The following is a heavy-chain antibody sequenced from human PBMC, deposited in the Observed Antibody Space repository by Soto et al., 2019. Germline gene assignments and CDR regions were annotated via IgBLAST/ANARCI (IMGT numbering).Heavy chain of an antibody. J-gene: IGHJ3*02. CDR3: AREPSSNKPAGDFDI. CDR2: IKQDGSEK. V-gene: IGHV3-7*05. Sequence: GGSLRLSCAASGFTFSSYWMSWVRQAPGKGLEWVANIKQDGSEKYYVDSVKGRFTISRDNAKNSLYLQMNSLRAEDTAVYYCAREPSSNKPAGDFDIWGQGTMVTVSS. CDR1: GFTFSSYW. D-gene: IGHD2-2*01.